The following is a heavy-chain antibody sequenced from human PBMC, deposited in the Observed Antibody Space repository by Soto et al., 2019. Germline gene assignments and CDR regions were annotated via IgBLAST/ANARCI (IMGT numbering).Heavy chain of an antibody. CDR1: GFTFSSYG. J-gene: IGHJ2*01. CDR3: AKTSRNWYFDL. CDR2: ISYDGSNK. Sequence: QVQLVESGGGVVQPGRSLRLSCAASGFTFSSYGMHWVRQAPGTGLVWVAVISYDGSNKCDADSVKGRFTISRDNSKNTLYLQMNSPRAEDTAVYYCAKTSRNWYFDLWGRGTLVTVSS. V-gene: IGHV3-30*18.